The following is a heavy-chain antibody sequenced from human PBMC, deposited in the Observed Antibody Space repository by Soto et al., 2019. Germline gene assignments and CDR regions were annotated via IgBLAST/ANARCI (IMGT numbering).Heavy chain of an antibody. D-gene: IGHD5-12*01. CDR2: ISYDGSNK. J-gene: IGHJ4*02. V-gene: IGHV3-30*18. Sequence: ESGGGVVQPGRSLRLSCAASGFTFSSYGMHWVRQAPGKGLEWVAVISYDGSNKYYADSVKGRFTISRDNSKNTLYLQMNSLRAEDTAVYYCAKDRVEGDGYNYRFDYWGQGTLVTVSS. CDR1: GFTFSSYG. CDR3: AKDRVEGDGYNYRFDY.